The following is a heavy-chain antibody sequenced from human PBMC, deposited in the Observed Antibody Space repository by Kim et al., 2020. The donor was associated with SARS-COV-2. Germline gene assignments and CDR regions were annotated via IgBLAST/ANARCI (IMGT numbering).Heavy chain of an antibody. Sequence: SETLSLTCAVYGGSFSGYYWSWIRQPPGKGLEWIGEINHSGSTNYNPSLKSRVTISVDTPKNQFSLKLSSVTAADTAVYYCAIVSILLPYYYYGMDVWGQGTTVTVSS. J-gene: IGHJ6*02. CDR1: GGSFSGYY. V-gene: IGHV4-34*01. CDR3: AIVSILLPYYYYGMDV. CDR2: INHSGST.